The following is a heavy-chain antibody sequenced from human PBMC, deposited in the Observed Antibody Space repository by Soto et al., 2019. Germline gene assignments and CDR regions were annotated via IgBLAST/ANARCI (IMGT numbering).Heavy chain of an antibody. J-gene: IGHJ6*02. CDR2: IYYSGST. CDR3: ARDRQGSSSWYGRYYYYGMDV. V-gene: IGHV4-31*03. CDR1: GGSIISGGYC. Sequence: SETLSLTCTVSGGSIISGGYCFICIRQHPWKGLELIGYIYYSGSTYYNPSLKSRVTISVDTSKNQFSLKLSSVTAADTAVYYCARDRQGSSSWYGRYYYYGMDVWGQGTTVTVSS. D-gene: IGHD6-13*01.